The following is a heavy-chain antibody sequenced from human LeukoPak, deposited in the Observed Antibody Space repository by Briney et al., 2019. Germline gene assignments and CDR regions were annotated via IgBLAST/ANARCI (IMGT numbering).Heavy chain of an antibody. D-gene: IGHD6-13*01. CDR2: INPNSGGT. CDR3: ARDRSSSSWYSDFDY. CDR1: GCTFTGYY. V-gene: IGHV1-2*06. J-gene: IGHJ4*02. Sequence: SSVKVSCKASGCTFTGYYMNWVPQAPGQGLEWIGRINPNSGGTNYAQKFQGRVTMTRDTSISTAYMELSRLRSDDTAVYYCARDRSSSSWYSDFDYWGQGTLVTVSS.